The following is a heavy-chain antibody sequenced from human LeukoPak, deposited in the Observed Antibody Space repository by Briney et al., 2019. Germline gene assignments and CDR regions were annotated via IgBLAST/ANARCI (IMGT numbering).Heavy chain of an antibody. Sequence: SETLSLTCAVYGGSFSGYYWSWIRHPPGRGLEWIGEINHSGSTNYNPSLKSRVTISVDTSKNQFSLTLSSVTAADTAVYYCARRGSPVVPAAMRWFDPWGQGTLVTVSS. D-gene: IGHD2-2*01. J-gene: IGHJ5*02. V-gene: IGHV4-34*01. CDR2: INHSGST. CDR1: GGSFSGYY. CDR3: ARRGSPVVPAAMRWFDP.